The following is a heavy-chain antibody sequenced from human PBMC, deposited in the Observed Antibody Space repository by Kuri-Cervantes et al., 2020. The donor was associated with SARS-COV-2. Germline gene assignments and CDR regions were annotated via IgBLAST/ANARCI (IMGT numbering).Heavy chain of an antibody. D-gene: IGHD3-22*01. CDR1: GFTFSSYN. CDR2: ISSSSSDI. V-gene: IGHV3-21*01. J-gene: IGHJ3*02. Sequence: GESLKISCAASGFTFSSYNMNWVRQAPGKGLEWVSSISSSSSDIYYADSVKGRFTTSRDNAKNSLYLQMNSLRAEDTAVYYCAREWSRYYDSSGYYYPKADAFDIWGQGTMVTVSS. CDR3: AREWSRYYDSSGYYYPKADAFDI.